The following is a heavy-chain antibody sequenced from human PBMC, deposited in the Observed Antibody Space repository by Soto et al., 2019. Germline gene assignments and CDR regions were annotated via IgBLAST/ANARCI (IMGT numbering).Heavy chain of an antibody. CDR2: IIPIFGTA. CDR3: SRMGTGDCSSTSCYLWFDP. V-gene: IGHV1-69*13. D-gene: IGHD2-2*01. CDR1: GGTFSIYA. Sequence: SVEVSCKASGGTFSIYAIIWVRQATGQGLEWMGGIIPIFGTANYAQKFQGRVTITADESTSTAYMELSSLRSEDTAVYYCSRMGTGDCSSTSCYLWFDPWGHGTLVTVSS. J-gene: IGHJ5*02.